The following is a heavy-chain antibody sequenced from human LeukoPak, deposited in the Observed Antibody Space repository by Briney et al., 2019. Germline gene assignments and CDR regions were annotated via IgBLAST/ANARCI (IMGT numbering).Heavy chain of an antibody. D-gene: IGHD4-17*01. Sequence: SETLSLTCTVSGGSISSYYWSWIRQPPGKGLEWIGYIYYSGSTNYNPSLKSRVTISVDTSKNQFSLKLNSVTAADTAVYYCARMGNPATVTADYWGQGTLVTVSS. J-gene: IGHJ4*02. CDR2: IYYSGST. CDR1: GGSISSYY. CDR3: ARMGNPATVTADY. V-gene: IGHV4-59*08.